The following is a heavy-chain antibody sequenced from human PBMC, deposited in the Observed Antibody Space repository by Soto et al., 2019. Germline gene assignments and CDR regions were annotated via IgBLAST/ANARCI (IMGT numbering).Heavy chain of an antibody. J-gene: IGHJ4*02. CDR3: ARGSSGGPYFGN. CDR1: GYTFTSYA. D-gene: IGHD6-13*01. Sequence: ASVKVSCKASGYTFTSYAMHWVRQAPGQRLEWMGWINAGNGNTKYSQKFQGRVTITRDTSASTAYMELSSLRSEDTAVYYCARGSSGGPYFGNWGQGTLVTVSS. CDR2: INAGNGNT. V-gene: IGHV1-3*01.